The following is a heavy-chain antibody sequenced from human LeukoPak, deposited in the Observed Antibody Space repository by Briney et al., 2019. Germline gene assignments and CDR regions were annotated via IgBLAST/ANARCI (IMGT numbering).Heavy chain of an antibody. V-gene: IGHV1-2*02. CDR2: INPKNGAT. J-gene: IGHJ4*02. Sequence: ASVKVSCKASGYTFTGYYMHWVRQAPGRGLQWMGWINPKNGATKYSQNFRGRVTMTRDTSIDTAYMELSSLTSDDTAIYYCARPTHRLTVTTAIDYWGQGTLVTVSS. CDR1: GYTFTGYY. D-gene: IGHD4-17*01. CDR3: ARPTHRLTVTTAIDY.